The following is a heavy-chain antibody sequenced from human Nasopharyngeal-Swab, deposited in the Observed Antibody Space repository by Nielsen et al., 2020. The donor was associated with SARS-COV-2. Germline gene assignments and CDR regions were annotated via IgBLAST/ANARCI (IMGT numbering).Heavy chain of an antibody. CDR3: ATPGVYDTSGYYRLDY. J-gene: IGHJ4*02. CDR1: GYTLTELS. V-gene: IGHV1-24*01. D-gene: IGHD3-22*01. Sequence: ASVKVSCKVSGYTLTELSMHWVRQAPGKGIEWRGGFDPEDGETIYEQKFQGRVTMTEDTSTDTAYMELSSMRSEDTAVYYCATPGVYDTSGYYRLDYWGQGTLVTVSS. CDR2: FDPEDGET.